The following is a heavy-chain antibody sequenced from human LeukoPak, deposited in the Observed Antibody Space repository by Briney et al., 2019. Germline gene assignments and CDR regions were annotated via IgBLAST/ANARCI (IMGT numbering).Heavy chain of an antibody. CDR2: IYYSGST. CDR1: GGSISSYY. V-gene: IGHV4-59*01. J-gene: IGHJ4*02. CDR3: ARQYSYGYYFDY. D-gene: IGHD5-18*01. Sequence: LETLSLTCTVSGGSISSYYWSWIRQPPGKGLEWIGYIYYSGSTNYNPSLKSRVTISVDTSKNQFSLKLSSVTAADTAVYYCARQYSYGYYFDYWGQGTLVTVSS.